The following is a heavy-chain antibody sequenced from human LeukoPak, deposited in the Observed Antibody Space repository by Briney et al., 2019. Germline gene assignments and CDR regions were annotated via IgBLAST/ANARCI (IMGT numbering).Heavy chain of an antibody. CDR2: ISSGGLTI. CDR1: GFTFSTYT. Sequence: GGSLRLSCVASGFTFSTYTFNWVRQAPGKGLEWHLYISSGGLTIFYADSVKGRFTISRDNTKNAIYLDMTNLRAEDTAVYYCARDLDYGDYIDFWGQGTLVAVSS. V-gene: IGHV3-48*04. D-gene: IGHD4/OR15-4a*01. CDR3: ARDLDYGDYIDF. J-gene: IGHJ4*02.